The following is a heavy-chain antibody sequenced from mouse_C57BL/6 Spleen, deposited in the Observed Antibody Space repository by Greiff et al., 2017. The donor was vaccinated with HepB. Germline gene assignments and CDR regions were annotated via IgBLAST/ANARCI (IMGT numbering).Heavy chain of an antibody. V-gene: IGHV1-55*01. CDR1: GYTFTSYW. J-gene: IGHJ2*01. CDR2: IYPGSGST. Sequence: QVQLQQPGAELVKPGASVKMSCKASGYTFTSYWITWVKQRPGQGLEWIGDIYPGSGSTNYNEKFKSKATLTVDTSSSTAYMQLSSLTSEDSAVYYCALYGNYERVFFYYWGQGTTLTVSS. D-gene: IGHD2-1*01. CDR3: ALYGNYERVFFYY.